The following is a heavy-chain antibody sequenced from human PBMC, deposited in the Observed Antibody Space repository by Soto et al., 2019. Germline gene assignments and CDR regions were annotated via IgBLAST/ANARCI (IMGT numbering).Heavy chain of an antibody. CDR3: VTSLNYDFWRDGGRHYYFDY. CDR2: IYHSGST. CDR1: GGSISSSYW. Sequence: PSETLSLTCAVSGGSISSSYWWNWVRQPPGKGLEWIGKIYHSGSTNYNPSLKNRVTISVDKSNNQFSLRLSSVIAADTAVYFCVTSLNYDFWRDGGRHYYFDYWGQGTLVTVSS. J-gene: IGHJ4*02. D-gene: IGHD3-3*01. V-gene: IGHV4-4*02.